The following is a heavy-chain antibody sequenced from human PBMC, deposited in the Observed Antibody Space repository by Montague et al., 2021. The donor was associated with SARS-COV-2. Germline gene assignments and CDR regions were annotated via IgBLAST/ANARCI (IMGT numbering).Heavy chain of an antibody. CDR1: GGSISGYY. CDR3: ARLLRSCTNGVCHTYHYYAMDV. V-gene: IGHV4-59*01. Sequence: SETLSLTCSVSGGSISGYYWSWLRQPPGKGLEWIGDIYYSGSTKYNPSLKSRVTISVDRSKNQFSLNLNSVTAADTAVYFCARLLRSCTNGVCHTYHYYAMDVRGQGSTVTVSS. D-gene: IGHD2-8*01. CDR2: IYYSGST. J-gene: IGHJ6*02.